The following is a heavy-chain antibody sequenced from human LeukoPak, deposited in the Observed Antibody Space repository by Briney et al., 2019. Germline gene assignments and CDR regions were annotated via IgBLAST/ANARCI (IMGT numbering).Heavy chain of an antibody. D-gene: IGHD4-23*01. CDR3: ARVAAGHSVNYFDY. J-gene: IGHJ4*02. CDR2: ISSTSGSI. V-gene: IGHV3-48*02. Sequence: PGGSLRLSCAVSGFTFSTYAMNWVRQAPGKGLEWVSYISSTSGSIYYADSVRGRFIISRGNAKNSLYLQMNSLRDEDTAVYYCARVAAGHSVNYFDYWGQGTLVTVSS. CDR1: GFTFSTYA.